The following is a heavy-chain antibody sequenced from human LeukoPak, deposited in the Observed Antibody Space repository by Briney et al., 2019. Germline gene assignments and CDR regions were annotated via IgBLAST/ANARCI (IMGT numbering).Heavy chain of an antibody. D-gene: IGHD2-8*01. J-gene: IGHJ3*02. CDR1: GFTFSSYA. CDR2: ISGSGGST. V-gene: IGHV3-23*01. Sequence: GGSLRLSCAASGFTFSSYAMSWVRQAPGKGLEWVSAISGSGGSTYYADSVKGRFTISRDNSKNTLYLQMDSPRAEDTAVYYCARGTPFNGFDIWGQGTMVTVSS. CDR3: ARGTPFNGFDI.